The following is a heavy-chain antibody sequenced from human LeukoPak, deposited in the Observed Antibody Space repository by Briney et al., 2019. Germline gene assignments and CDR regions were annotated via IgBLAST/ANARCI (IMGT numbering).Heavy chain of an antibody. CDR2: IYYRGTA. CDR3: ARIQGNGYYGWDFFDY. D-gene: IGHD6-25*01. J-gene: IGHJ4*02. CDR1: GGTINNGDKY. V-gene: IGHV4-30-4*01. Sequence: SETLTLTCTVSGGTINNGDKYWIWKRQPPGKGLEWGGGIYYRGTAYYSASRKCGVPISIYTSRIQFSLRLNSVTAADTDTYSCARIQGNGYYGWDFFDYWGQGLPVTVSS.